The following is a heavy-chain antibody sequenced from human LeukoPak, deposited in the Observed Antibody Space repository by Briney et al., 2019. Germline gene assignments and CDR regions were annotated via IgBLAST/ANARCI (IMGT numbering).Heavy chain of an antibody. Sequence: ASVKVSCTASGYTFTSYGINWVRQAPGQGLEWMGWISTYNADTHYAQKLQGRVTMTTDTSTRTAYMEVRSLRSDDTAVYYCARDPGQYYDILTGYYTPFYFDNWGQGTLVAVSS. J-gene: IGHJ4*02. CDR2: ISTYNADT. CDR3: ARDPGQYYDILTGYYTPFYFDN. V-gene: IGHV1-18*01. CDR1: GYTFTSYG. D-gene: IGHD3-9*01.